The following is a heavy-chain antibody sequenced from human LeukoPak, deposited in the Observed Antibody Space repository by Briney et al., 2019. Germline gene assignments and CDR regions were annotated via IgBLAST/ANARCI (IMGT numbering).Heavy chain of an antibody. CDR3: AKSLKGTMDTILSYSFDY. CDR1: GFTFSSYG. J-gene: IGHJ4*02. V-gene: IGHV3-30*02. CDR2: IRYDGSNK. Sequence: GGSLRLSCAASGFTFSSYGMHWVRQAPGKGLEWVAFIRYDGSNKYYADSVKGRFTISRDNSKNTLYLQMSSLRAEDTAVYYCAKSLKGTMDTILSYSFDYWGQGTLVTVSS. D-gene: IGHD3-3*01.